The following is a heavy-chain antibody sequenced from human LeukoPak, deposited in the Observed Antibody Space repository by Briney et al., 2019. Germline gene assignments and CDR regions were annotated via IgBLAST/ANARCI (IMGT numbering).Heavy chain of an antibody. J-gene: IGHJ4*02. CDR1: GFTFSSYT. CDR2: ISYNGSNK. D-gene: IGHD3-22*01. CDR3: ASTSSGYYPDDY. Sequence: GGSLRLSCAASGFTFSSYTMHWVRQAPGKGLEWVTFISYNGSNKYYADSVKGRFTISRDNSKNTLYLQMNSLRAEDTAVYYCASTSSGYYPDDYWGQGTLVTVSS. V-gene: IGHV3-30-3*01.